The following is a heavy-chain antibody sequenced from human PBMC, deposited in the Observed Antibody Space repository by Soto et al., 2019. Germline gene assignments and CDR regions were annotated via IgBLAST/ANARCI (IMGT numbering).Heavy chain of an antibody. V-gene: IGHV1-8*01. CDR2: MNPNSGNT. CDR1: GYTFTSYD. CDR3: ARGPPRRGVYYYYYMDV. Sequence: ASVKVSCKASGYTFTSYDINWVRQATGQGLEWMGWMNPNSGNTGYAQKFQGRVTMTRNTSISTAYMELSSLRPEDTAVYYCARGPPRRGVYYYYYMDVWGKGTTVTVSS. J-gene: IGHJ6*03. D-gene: IGHD2-8*01.